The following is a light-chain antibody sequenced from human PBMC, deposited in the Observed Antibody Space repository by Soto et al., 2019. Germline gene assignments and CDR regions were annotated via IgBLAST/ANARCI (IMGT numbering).Light chain of an antibody. V-gene: IGKV1D-16*01. J-gene: IGKJ5*01. CDR3: QQYDRYPIT. Sequence: DIQMTQSPSSLSASVGDRVTITCRASQGIRNLVGWYQQKPEKAPKSLIYGTSNLESGVPSRFSGSRSATDYTLTIRSLQPEDFATYNCQQYDRYPITCGQGTRLEIK. CDR1: QGIRNL. CDR2: GTS.